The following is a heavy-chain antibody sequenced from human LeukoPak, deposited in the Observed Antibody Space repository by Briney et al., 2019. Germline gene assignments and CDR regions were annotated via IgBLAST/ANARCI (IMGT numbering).Heavy chain of an antibody. CDR3: ARDLMTVGWIGH. CDR1: GGSISSSSYF. Sequence: SETLSLTCTVSGGSISSSSYFWSWIRQPPGRGLEWIGSIYHSGSTYYNPSLKSRVTISVDTSKNQFSLKLSSVTAADTAVYYCARDLMTVGWIGHWGQGTLVTVSS. D-gene: IGHD3-9*01. J-gene: IGHJ5*02. CDR2: IYHSGST. V-gene: IGHV4-39*07.